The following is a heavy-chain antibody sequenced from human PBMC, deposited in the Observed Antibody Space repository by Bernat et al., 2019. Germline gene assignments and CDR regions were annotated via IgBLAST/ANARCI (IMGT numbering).Heavy chain of an antibody. CDR1: GFTFSIFD. Sequence: QVQLVESGGGVVQPGRSLRLSCAASGFTFSIFDMHWVRQAPGKGLEWVALIWYDGSNKYYADSVKGRFTISRDNSKNTLYLQMNSLRAEDTAVYYCAKDSGSTRMDYWGQGTLVTVSS. D-gene: IGHD7-27*01. V-gene: IGHV3-33*06. J-gene: IGHJ4*02. CDR2: IWYDGSNK. CDR3: AKDSGSTRMDY.